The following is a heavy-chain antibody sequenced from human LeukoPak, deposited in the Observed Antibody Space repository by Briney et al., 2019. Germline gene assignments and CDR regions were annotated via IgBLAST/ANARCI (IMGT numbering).Heavy chain of an antibody. CDR2: IRYDGSNK. CDR3: AKVEYTTSWYGVGSLDS. J-gene: IGHJ4*02. Sequence: GGSLRLSCAASGFTFSSYGMHWVRQAPGKGLEWVAFIRYDGSNKYYADSVKGRFTISRDNSKNTLYLQMNSLRAEDTAVYYCAKVEYTTSWYGVGSLDSWGQGTLVTVSS. D-gene: IGHD6-13*01. V-gene: IGHV3-30*02. CDR1: GFTFSSYG.